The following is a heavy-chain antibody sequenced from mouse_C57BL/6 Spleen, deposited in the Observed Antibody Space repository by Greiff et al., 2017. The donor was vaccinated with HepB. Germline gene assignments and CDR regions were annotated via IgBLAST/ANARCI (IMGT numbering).Heavy chain of an antibody. D-gene: IGHD1-1*01. Sequence: QVQLQQPGAELVKPGASVKLSCKASGYTFTSYWMHWVKQRPGQGLEWIGMIHPNSGSTNYNEKFKSKATLTVDKSSSTAYMQLSSLTSADSAVYYCARRHSYGGCPDVWGPGTTVTVSS. J-gene: IGHJ1*01. CDR2: IHPNSGST. CDR1: GYTFTSYW. CDR3: ARRHSYGGCPDV. V-gene: IGHV1-64*01.